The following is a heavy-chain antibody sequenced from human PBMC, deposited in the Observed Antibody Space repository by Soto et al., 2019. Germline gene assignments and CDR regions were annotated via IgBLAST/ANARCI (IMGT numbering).Heavy chain of an antibody. V-gene: IGHV6-1*01. CDR1: GDSVSSTSTA. CDR2: TYYRSNWYT. CDR3: ARDSSEYYYDSSGYYLWDY. J-gene: IGHJ4*02. D-gene: IGHD3-22*01. Sequence: SQTLSLTCAISGDSVSSTSTAWSWIRQSPSRGLEWLGRTYYRSNWYTDYAVSVKSRITISPDTSKNQFSLKLSSVTAADTAVYYCARDSSEYYYDSSGYYLWDYWGQGTLVTVSS.